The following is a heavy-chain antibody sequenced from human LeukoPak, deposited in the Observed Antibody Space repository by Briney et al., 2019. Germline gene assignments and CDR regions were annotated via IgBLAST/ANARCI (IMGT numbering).Heavy chain of an antibody. V-gene: IGHV4-59*08. CDR2: IYYSGST. J-gene: IGHJ4*02. CDR3: ARIGNNWYFDY. Sequence: SETLSLTCTVSGGSINNYYWSWIRQPPGKGLEWIGYIYYSGSTNYNPSLKSRVTISVDTSKNQFSLKLSSVTAADTAVYYCARIGNNWYFDYWGQGTLVTVSS. CDR1: GGSINNYY. D-gene: IGHD1-20*01.